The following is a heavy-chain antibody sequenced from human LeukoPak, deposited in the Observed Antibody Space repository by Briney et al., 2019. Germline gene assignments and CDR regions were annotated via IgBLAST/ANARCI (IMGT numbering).Heavy chain of an antibody. CDR2: IYYSGST. V-gene: IGHV4-59*01. CDR3: AREGRGIAAAATRAGAAYYYYYYMDV. CDR1: GGSISSYY. D-gene: IGHD6-13*01. J-gene: IGHJ6*03. Sequence: SETLSLTCTVSGGSISSYYWSWIRQPPGKGLEWIGYIYYSGSTNYNPFLKSRVTISVDTSKNQFSLKLSSVTAADTAVYYCAREGRGIAAAATRAGAAYYYYYYMDVWGKGTTVTVSS.